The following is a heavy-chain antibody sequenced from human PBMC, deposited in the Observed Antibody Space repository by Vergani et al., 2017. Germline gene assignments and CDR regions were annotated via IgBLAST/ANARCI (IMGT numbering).Heavy chain of an antibody. CDR1: RFTFSSYG. CDR2: IRYDGSNK. D-gene: IGHD3-10*01. V-gene: IGHV3-30*02. Sequence: VQLVESGGGVVHPAGSLRLSCAASRFTFSSYGMHWVRQAPGTGLGGVAVIRYDGSNKYYADCVKGRFTISRDNSKNTLYLQMNSLRAEDTAVYYCAKERGYGAGSYGGGYSSSCMDVWGQGTTVTVSS. J-gene: IGHJ6*02. CDR3: AKERGYGAGSYGGGYSSSCMDV.